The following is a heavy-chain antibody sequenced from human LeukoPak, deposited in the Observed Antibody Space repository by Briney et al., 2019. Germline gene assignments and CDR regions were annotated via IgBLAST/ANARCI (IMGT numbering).Heavy chain of an antibody. V-gene: IGHV4-34*01. Sequence: SETLSLTCAVYGGSFSTYYWSWIRQPPGKGLEWIGEINHSGRTNYNPSLKSRVTISVDTSKNQFSLKLSSVTAADTAVYYCARHGPPRAGWGRKYYYMDVWGKGTTVTISS. D-gene: IGHD3-16*01. CDR1: GGSFSTYY. CDR3: ARHGPPRAGWGRKYYYMDV. J-gene: IGHJ6*03. CDR2: INHSGRT.